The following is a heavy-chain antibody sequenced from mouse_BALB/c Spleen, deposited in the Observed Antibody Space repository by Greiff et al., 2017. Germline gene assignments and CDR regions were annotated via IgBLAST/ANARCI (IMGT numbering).Heavy chain of an antibody. D-gene: IGHD2-1*01. CDR3: ARGGDYGNYVDY. CDR2: ISDGGSYT. CDR1: GFTFSSYA. V-gene: IGHV5-4*02. J-gene: IGHJ2*01. Sequence: EVKLVESGGGLVKPGGSLKLSCAASGFTFSSYAMYWVRQTPEKRLEWVATISDGGSYTYYPDSVKGRFTISRDNAKNNLYLQMSSLKSEDTAMYYCARGGDYGNYVDYWGQGTTLTVSS.